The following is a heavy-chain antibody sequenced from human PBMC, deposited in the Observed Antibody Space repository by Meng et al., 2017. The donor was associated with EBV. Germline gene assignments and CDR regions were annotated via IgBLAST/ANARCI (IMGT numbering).Heavy chain of an antibody. CDR2: IRSKSKSYAT. V-gene: IGHV3-73*02. D-gene: IGHD2-2*01. J-gene: IGHJ4*02. CDR3: TRMSSPLDY. CDR1: GFPFRGSA. Sequence: EVAVVGSGGGLVHPGVSLELSRSASGFPFRGSAMHWVRQASGKGLEWVGRIRSKSKSYATAYAASVKGRFTISRDDSKNTAYLQMNSLKTEDTAVYYCTRMSSPLDYWGQGTLVTVPS.